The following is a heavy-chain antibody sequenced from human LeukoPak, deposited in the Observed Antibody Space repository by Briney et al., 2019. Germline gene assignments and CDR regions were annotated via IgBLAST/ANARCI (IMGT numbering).Heavy chain of an antibody. CDR2: IIPIFDTA. CDR3: ARESTDYYDSSGYYYGPVY. V-gene: IGHV1-69*13. Sequence: SVKVSCKASGGTFSSYAISWVRQAPGQGLEWMGGIIPIFDTANYAQKFQGRVTITADESTSTAYMELSNLRSEDTAVYYCARESTDYYDSSGYYYGPVYWGQGTLVTVSS. D-gene: IGHD3-22*01. J-gene: IGHJ4*02. CDR1: GGTFSSYA.